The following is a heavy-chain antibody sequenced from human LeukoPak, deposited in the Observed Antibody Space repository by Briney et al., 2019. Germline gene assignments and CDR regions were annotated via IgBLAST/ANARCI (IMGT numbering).Heavy chain of an antibody. CDR2: MNEDGSEK. Sequence: GGSLRLSCAASGFTFSSYAMSWVRQAPGKGLEWVANMNEDGSEKDYVDSVKGRFTISRDNARKSLYLQMSSLRAEDTAVYYCATYSHWVAGDVWGQGTTVTVSS. CDR3: ATYSHWVAGDV. J-gene: IGHJ6*02. V-gene: IGHV3-7*01. CDR1: GFTFSSYA. D-gene: IGHD3-16*01.